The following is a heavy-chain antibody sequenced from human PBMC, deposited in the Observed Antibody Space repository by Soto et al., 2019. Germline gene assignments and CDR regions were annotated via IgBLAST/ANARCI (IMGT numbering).Heavy chain of an antibody. V-gene: IGHV3-33*06. D-gene: IGHD2-15*01. CDR1: GFTFSSYG. Sequence: PVGSLRLSCAASGFTFSSYGMHWVRQAPGKGLEWVAVIWYDGSNKYYADSVKGRFTISRDNSKNTLYLQMNSLRAEDTAVYYCAKDRPCSGGSCYPRDAFDIWGQGTMVTVSS. J-gene: IGHJ3*02. CDR3: AKDRPCSGGSCYPRDAFDI. CDR2: IWYDGSNK.